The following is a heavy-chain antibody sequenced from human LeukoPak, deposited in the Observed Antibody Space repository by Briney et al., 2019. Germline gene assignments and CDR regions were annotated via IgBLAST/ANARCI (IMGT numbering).Heavy chain of an antibody. Sequence: ASVKVSCKASGYTFTGYYMHWVRQAPGQGLERMGWINPNSGGTNYAQKFQGRVTMTRDTSISTAYMELSRLRSDDTAVYYCARVSYYYDSSGPFDYWGQGTLVTVSS. V-gene: IGHV1-2*02. CDR1: GYTFTGYY. CDR2: INPNSGGT. D-gene: IGHD3-22*01. CDR3: ARVSYYYDSSGPFDY. J-gene: IGHJ4*02.